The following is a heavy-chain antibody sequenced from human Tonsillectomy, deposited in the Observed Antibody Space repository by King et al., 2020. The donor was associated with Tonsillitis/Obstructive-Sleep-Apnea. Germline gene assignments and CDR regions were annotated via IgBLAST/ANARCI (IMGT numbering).Heavy chain of an antibody. J-gene: IGHJ5*02. D-gene: IGHD2-15*01. CDR1: GYTFIGYY. V-gene: IGHV1-2*02. Sequence: GQLVQSGAEVKKPGASVKVSCKASGYTFIGYYMHWVRQAPGQGLEWMGWIDPNSGGTNYAQKFQGRVTMTRDTSISTVYMELSRLRFDDTAVYYCAREKVVVGTTNYWFDPWGQGTLVTVSS. CDR2: IDPNSGGT. CDR3: AREKVVVGTTNYWFDP.